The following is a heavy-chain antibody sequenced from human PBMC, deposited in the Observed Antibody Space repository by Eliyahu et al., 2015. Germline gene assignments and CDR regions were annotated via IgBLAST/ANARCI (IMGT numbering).Heavy chain of an antibody. Sequence: QPQLYESGPGLVKPSETLSXTCILYHYTXXSXGYYWGWIRQSPGKGPEWIGXIYYSGRTYYDPALKSRVTISVDTSKNQFSLKLRSVTAADTAIYYCARHGSGSYYRKFYFDYWGQGNMVAVSA. CDR1: HYTXXSXGYY. CDR3: ARHGSGSYYRKFYFDY. D-gene: IGHD3-10*01. CDR2: IYYSGRT. V-gene: IGHV4-39*01. J-gene: IGHJ4*02.